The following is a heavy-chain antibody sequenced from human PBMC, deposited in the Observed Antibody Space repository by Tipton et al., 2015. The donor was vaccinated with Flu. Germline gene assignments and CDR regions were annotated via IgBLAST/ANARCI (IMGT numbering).Heavy chain of an antibody. J-gene: IGHJ6*02. D-gene: IGHD5-12*01. V-gene: IGHV3-43*02. CDR1: GFTFDDYA. CDR2: ISGDGGST. Sequence: SLRLSCAASGFTFDDYAMHWVRQAPGKGLEWVSLISGDGGSTYYADSVKGRFTISRDNSKNSLYLQMNSLRTVDTALYYCAKVLRLRNTYYYYGMDVWGQGTTVTVSS. CDR3: AKVLRLRNTYYYYGMDV.